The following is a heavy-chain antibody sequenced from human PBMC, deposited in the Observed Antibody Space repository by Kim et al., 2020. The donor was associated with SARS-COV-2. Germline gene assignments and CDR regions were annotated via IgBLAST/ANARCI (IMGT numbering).Heavy chain of an antibody. D-gene: IGHD1-26*01. Sequence: YAQKFQERVTITRDMSTSTAYMELSSLRSEDTAVYYCAADRYSGSYYADYWGQGTLVTVSS. J-gene: IGHJ4*02. CDR3: AADRYSGSYYADY. V-gene: IGHV1-58*01.